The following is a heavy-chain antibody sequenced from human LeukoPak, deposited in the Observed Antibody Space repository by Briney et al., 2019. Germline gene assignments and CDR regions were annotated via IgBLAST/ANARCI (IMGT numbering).Heavy chain of an antibody. CDR1: GFTFSSYG. Sequence: PGRSLRLSCAASGFTFSSYGMHWVRQDPGKGLEWVAVISYDGSNKYYADSVKGRFTISRDNSKNTLYLQMNSLRAEDTAVYYCAKVWAYCSSTSCSDYWGQGTLVTVSS. V-gene: IGHV3-30*18. J-gene: IGHJ4*02. CDR3: AKVWAYCSSTSCSDY. CDR2: ISYDGSNK. D-gene: IGHD2-2*01.